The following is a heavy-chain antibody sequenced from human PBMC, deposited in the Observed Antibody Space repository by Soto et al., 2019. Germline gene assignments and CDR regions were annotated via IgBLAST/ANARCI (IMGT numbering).Heavy chain of an antibody. D-gene: IGHD3-10*01. CDR3: AKTMVRGVLVDALDA. V-gene: IGHV3-23*01. CDR2: IIFNGGST. J-gene: IGHJ6*02. Sequence: PXGSLKLSCAAAGCAFRNLTMNWVRQAPGKGLEYVAVIIFNGGSTFGADSVKGRFIVSRDNAKNMLYLEMNNLRPQDSGVYYCAKTMVRGVLVDALDAWGPGTTVTVSS. CDR1: GCAFRNLT.